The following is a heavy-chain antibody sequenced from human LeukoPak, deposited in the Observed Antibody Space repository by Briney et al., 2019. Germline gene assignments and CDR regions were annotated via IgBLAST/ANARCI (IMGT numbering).Heavy chain of an antibody. Sequence: GGSLRLSCAASGFMFRDAAMTWVRQAPGKGLEWVSLIASSGLNTYYADSVKGRFTISRDNSKSTVSLQINSLRVGDTAIYYCARDIELSTWGLGTLVTVSS. CDR3: ARDIELST. J-gene: IGHJ3*01. CDR2: IASSGLNT. CDR1: GFMFRDAA. D-gene: IGHD5-12*01. V-gene: IGHV3-23*01.